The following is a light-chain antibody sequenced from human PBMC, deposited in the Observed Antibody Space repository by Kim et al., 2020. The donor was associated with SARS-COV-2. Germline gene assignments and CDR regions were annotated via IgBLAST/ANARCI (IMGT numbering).Light chain of an antibody. Sequence: DILMTQSPSSLSASVGDRVTITCRASQTINHYLNWYQQKPWKVPKLLVYAASTLQSGVPSRFSGSESGTDFTLTISSLQPEDFATYYCQQSYSAPHTFGQGTKLEI. CDR1: QTINHY. J-gene: IGKJ2*01. CDR2: AAS. CDR3: QQSYSAPHT. V-gene: IGKV1-39*01.